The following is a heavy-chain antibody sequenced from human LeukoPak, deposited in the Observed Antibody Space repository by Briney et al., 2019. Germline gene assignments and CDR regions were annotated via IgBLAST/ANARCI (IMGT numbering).Heavy chain of an antibody. CDR3: ARRPRGSGSYLSWFDP. D-gene: IGHD3-10*01. Sequence: SETLSLTCTVSGGSMTTRNYYWGWIRQSPGKGLEWIGHKYYSGSTYYNPSLKGRVSISVDTTIYQFSLKLSSVTAADTAVYYCARRPRGSGSYLSWFDPWGQGTLVTVSS. CDR1: GGSMTTRNYY. J-gene: IGHJ5*02. CDR2: KYYSGST. V-gene: IGHV4-39*07.